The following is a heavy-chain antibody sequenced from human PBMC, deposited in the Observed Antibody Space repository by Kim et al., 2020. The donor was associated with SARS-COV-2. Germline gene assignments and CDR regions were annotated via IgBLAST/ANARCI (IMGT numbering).Heavy chain of an antibody. CDR3: ARDHRVIPWAY. J-gene: IGHJ4*02. Sequence: TCKNPSPKTRVTISVDTSKNQFSLKLSSVTAADTAVYYCARDHRVIPWAYWGQGTLVTVSS. D-gene: IGHD3-22*01. CDR2: T. V-gene: IGHV4-39*07.